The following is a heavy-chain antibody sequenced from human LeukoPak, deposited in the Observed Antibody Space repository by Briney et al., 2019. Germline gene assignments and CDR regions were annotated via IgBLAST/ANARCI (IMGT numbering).Heavy chain of an antibody. CDR2: INPSGGST. D-gene: IGHD2-21*02. Sequence: GASVKVSCKASGYTFTSYYMHWVRQAPGQGLEWMGIINPSGGSTSYAQKFQGRVTMTRDMSTSTVYMELSSLRSDDTAVYYCARGKTMVYCGGDCYRFDNWGQGTLVTVSS. CDR1: GYTFTSYY. CDR3: ARGKTMVYCGGDCYRFDN. J-gene: IGHJ4*02. V-gene: IGHV1-46*01.